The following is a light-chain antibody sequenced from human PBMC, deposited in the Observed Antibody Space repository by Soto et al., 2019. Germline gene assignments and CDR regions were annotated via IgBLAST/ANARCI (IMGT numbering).Light chain of an antibody. CDR1: QSVGNS. J-gene: IGKJ1*01. Sequence: EIVLTQSPATLSLSPGERATLSFMASQSVGNSLAWYQQKPGQAPRLLIHGASTRATGFPARFSGSGSGTDFTLTISSLQSEDFAIYYCQQYNNWPWTFGQGTKVDIK. CDR3: QQYNNWPWT. CDR2: GAS. V-gene: IGKV3-15*01.